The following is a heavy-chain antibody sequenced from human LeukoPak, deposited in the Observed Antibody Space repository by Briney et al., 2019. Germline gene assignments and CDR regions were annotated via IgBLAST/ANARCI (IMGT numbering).Heavy chain of an antibody. CDR2: INQDESEK. Sequence: PGGSLRLSCAASGFSFGTYWMSWVRQAPGKGLEWVANINQDESEKSYVDSVKGRFTISRDNAKNSVYLQMNSLRAEDTAMYYCARGVGIADYWGQGTLVTVSS. J-gene: IGHJ4*02. V-gene: IGHV3-7*01. CDR3: ARGVGIADY. D-gene: IGHD2-2*03. CDR1: GFSFGTYW.